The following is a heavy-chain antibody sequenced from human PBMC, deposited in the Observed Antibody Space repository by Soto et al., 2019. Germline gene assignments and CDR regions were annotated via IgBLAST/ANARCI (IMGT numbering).Heavy chain of an antibody. Sequence: ESGGGVVQPGRSLGLSCAASGFTFSIYAMHWVRQAPGKGLEWVTVISYDGGNEYYADSVKGRFTISRDNSKNTLFLQMSSVRAEDTAVYYCVRGGYYGSGSYYTLFDHWGQGTLVTVSS. CDR1: GFTFSIYA. CDR3: VRGGYYGSGSYYTLFDH. D-gene: IGHD3-10*01. J-gene: IGHJ4*02. V-gene: IGHV3-30-3*01. CDR2: ISYDGGNE.